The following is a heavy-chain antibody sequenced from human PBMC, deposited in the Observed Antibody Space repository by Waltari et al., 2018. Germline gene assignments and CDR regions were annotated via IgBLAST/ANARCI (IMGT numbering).Heavy chain of an antibody. CDR3: ARGNRRGYYGSGSYYSNWFDP. CDR1: GGSFSGYY. CDR2: INHSGST. Sequence: QVQLQQWGAGLLKPSETLSLTCAVYGGSFSGYYWSWIRQPPGKGLGWIGEINHSGSTNYNPSLKSRVTISVDTSKNQFSLKLSSVTAADTAVYYCARGNRRGYYGSGSYYSNWFDPWGQGTLVTVSS. V-gene: IGHV4-34*01. J-gene: IGHJ5*02. D-gene: IGHD3-10*01.